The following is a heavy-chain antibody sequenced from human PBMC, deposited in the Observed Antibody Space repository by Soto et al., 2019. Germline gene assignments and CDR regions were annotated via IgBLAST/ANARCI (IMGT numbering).Heavy chain of an antibody. D-gene: IGHD1-26*01. CDR2: IMSKTDGGTT. J-gene: IGHJ4*02. V-gene: IGHV3-15*01. CDR1: GFAFRHNY. CDR3: TTDSGMSPYSFDY. Sequence: GGSLRLSCTVSGFAFRHNYLTWIRQAPGKGLEWVGRIMSKTDGGTTDYAAPVKGRFTISRDDSKSTLYLQMNSLKTEDTAFYYCTTDSGMSPYSFDYWGQGTLVTVSS.